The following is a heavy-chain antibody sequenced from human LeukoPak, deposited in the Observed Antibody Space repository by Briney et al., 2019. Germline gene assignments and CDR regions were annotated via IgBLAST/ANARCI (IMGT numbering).Heavy chain of an antibody. J-gene: IGHJ4*02. D-gene: IGHD3-10*01. CDR2: INQDGTVE. CDR1: GFTISNYW. CDR3: ARDCCASGSLDY. Sequence: PGGSLRLSCAASGFTISNYWMNWVRQAPGEGLEWVANINQDGTVEHYVDSVKGRFTISRDNAKNSLYLQMDTLRAEDTAVYCCARDCCASGSLDYWGQGALVTVSS. V-gene: IGHV3-7*04.